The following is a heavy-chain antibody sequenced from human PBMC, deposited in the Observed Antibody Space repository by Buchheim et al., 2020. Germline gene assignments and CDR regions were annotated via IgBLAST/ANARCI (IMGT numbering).Heavy chain of an antibody. J-gene: IGHJ6*02. CDR1: GGSFSGYN. CDR2: INHSGST. D-gene: IGHD6-13*01. CDR3: ARGLWLAATGLTGRGMDV. Sequence: QVQLQQWGAGLLKPSETLSLTCAVYGGSFSGYNWTWIRQPPGKGLEWIGEINHSGSTNSNPPLKSRVTISVDTSKNQFSLKLSSVTAADTAVYYCARGLWLAATGLTGRGMDVWGQGTT. V-gene: IGHV4-34*01.